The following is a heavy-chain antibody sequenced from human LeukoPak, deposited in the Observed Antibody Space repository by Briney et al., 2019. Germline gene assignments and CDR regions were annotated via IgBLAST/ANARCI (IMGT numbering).Heavy chain of an antibody. Sequence: GASVKVSCKASGYTFTGYYMHWVRQAPGQGLEWMGWINPNSGGTNYAQKFQGRVTMTRDTSTSTAYMELSRLRSDDTAVYYCARDLRIAARPFSCGFDPWGQGTLVTVSS. V-gene: IGHV1-2*02. CDR2: INPNSGGT. D-gene: IGHD6-6*01. J-gene: IGHJ5*02. CDR1: GYTFTGYY. CDR3: ARDLRIAARPFSCGFDP.